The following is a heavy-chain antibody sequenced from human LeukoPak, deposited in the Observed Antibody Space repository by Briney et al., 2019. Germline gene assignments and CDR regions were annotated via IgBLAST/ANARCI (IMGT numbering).Heavy chain of an antibody. J-gene: IGHJ3*02. V-gene: IGHV4-38-2*01. Sequence: SETLSLTCAVSGYSISSGYYWGWIRQPPGKGLKWIGSIYHSGSTYYNPSLKSRVTISVDTSKKQFSLKLSSVTAADTAVYYCASPSGSHPYAFDIWGQGTMVTVSS. CDR2: IYHSGST. CDR1: GYSISSGYY. D-gene: IGHD1-26*01. CDR3: ASPSGSHPYAFDI.